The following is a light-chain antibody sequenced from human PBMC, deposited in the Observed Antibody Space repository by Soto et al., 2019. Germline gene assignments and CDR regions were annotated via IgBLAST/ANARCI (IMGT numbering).Light chain of an antibody. J-gene: IGKJ1*01. CDR3: QQTYSLPPT. CDR1: QHVATY. V-gene: IGKV1-39*01. Sequence: DIQVTQSPSSLSASVGDRVTLTCRTSQHVATYLNWYQQKSGRAPTLLIYSASGLQPGVSPRFSGSGSGTDFTLTITSLQSEDFAAYFCQQTYSLPPTFGQGTTVDLK. CDR2: SAS.